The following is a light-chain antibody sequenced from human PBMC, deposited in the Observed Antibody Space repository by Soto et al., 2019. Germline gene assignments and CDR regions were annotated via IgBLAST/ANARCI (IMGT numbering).Light chain of an antibody. J-gene: IGKJ5*01. CDR3: HQYENLPT. CDR1: QGLSSY. V-gene: IGKV1-33*01. Sequence: IQLTQSPSSLSASVGDRVTITCRASQGLSSYLAWYQQKPGKAPKLLIYDASNLEAGVPSRFRGSGSGTDFTFTISRLQPEDIATYYCHQYENLPTFGQGTRLEIK. CDR2: DAS.